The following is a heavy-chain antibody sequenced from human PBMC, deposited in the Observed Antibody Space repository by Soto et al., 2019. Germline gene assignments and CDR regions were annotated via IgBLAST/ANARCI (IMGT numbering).Heavy chain of an antibody. Sequence: QVQLVQSGAEVKKPGASVKVSCKASGYTFTSYGISWVRQAPGRGLEWMGWISAYNGNTNYAQKLQGRVTMTTDTSTSTAYMELRSLRSDDTAVYYCARRRGGLRFLGSPPNYGMDVWGQGTTVTVSS. CDR1: GYTFTSYG. V-gene: IGHV1-18*04. CDR2: ISAYNGNT. J-gene: IGHJ6*02. CDR3: ARRRGGLRFLGSPPNYGMDV. D-gene: IGHD3-3*01.